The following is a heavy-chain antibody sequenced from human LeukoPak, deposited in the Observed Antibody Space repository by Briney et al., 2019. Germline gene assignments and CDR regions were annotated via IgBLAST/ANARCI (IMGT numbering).Heavy chain of an antibody. J-gene: IGHJ4*02. D-gene: IGHD4-17*01. Sequence: GASVKVSCKPSGYTFTSYFMHWVRQAPGQGFDWMGIINPSGGSTSYAQKFQGRVTMTRDTSTSTVYMELSSLRPEDTAVYYCARDSADYGDYDYWGQGTLVTVSS. V-gene: IGHV1-46*01. CDR2: INPSGGST. CDR1: GYTFTSYF. CDR3: ARDSADYGDYDY.